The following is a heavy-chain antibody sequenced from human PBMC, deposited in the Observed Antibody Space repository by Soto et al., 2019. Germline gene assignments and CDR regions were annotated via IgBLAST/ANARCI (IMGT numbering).Heavy chain of an antibody. CDR2: ISTYNGDT. D-gene: IGHD2-8*01. J-gene: IGHJ4*02. V-gene: IGHV1-18*01. CDR3: ARTEGRSTRGDY. CDR1: GYSFTTYG. Sequence: QAQLVQSGAEVKKPGASVRVSCKASGYSFTTYGVTWVRQAPGQGLEWMGWISTYNGDTRVAQQHQGRVTLTTDTSTNAAHMELRSLRSDDTAIYYCARTEGRSTRGDYWGQGTLVTVSS.